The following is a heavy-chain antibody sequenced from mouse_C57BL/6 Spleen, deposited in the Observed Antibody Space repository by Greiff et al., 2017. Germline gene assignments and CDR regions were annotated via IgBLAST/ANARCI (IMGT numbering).Heavy chain of an antibody. V-gene: IGHV5-6*01. Sequence: EVMLVESGGDLVKPGGSLKLSCAASGFTFSSYGMSWVRQTPDKRLEWVGIISSGGSYTYYPDSVKGRFTIYRDNSKNTVYLQMSSLKSEDTAIYYCARPGNDDYPFAYWGQGTLVTVSA. CDR1: GFTFSSYG. CDR2: ISSGGSYT. D-gene: IGHD2-3*01. CDR3: ARPGNDDYPFAY. J-gene: IGHJ3*01.